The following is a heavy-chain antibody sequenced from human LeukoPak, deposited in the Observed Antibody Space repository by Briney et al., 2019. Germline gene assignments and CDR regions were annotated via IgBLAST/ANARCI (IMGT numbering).Heavy chain of an antibody. D-gene: IGHD3-16*01. CDR1: GFTVSSNY. CDR3: AKDDNYIRFLS. J-gene: IGHJ5*02. Sequence: PGGSLRLSCAASGFTVSSNYMSWVRQAPGKGLEWVSVIYSGGSTYYADSVKGRFTISRDNSKSTLYIQMNSLRAEDTAVYYCAKDDNYIRFLSWGQGTLVTVSS. V-gene: IGHV3-53*01. CDR2: IYSGGST.